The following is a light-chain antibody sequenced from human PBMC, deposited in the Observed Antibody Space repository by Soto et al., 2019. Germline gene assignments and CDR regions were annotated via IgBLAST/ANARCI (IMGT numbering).Light chain of an antibody. CDR1: QDINIY. J-gene: IGKJ5*01. V-gene: IGKV1-33*01. CDR3: QQYDILPIT. Sequence: VHMTQSTSSLFASVGSSVTIACQATQDINIYLNWYQQKPGKAPNLLIYDASNLEIGVPSRFSGSGSGTHFTFTISSLQTEDIGTYYCQQYDILPITFGRGTRLEIK. CDR2: DAS.